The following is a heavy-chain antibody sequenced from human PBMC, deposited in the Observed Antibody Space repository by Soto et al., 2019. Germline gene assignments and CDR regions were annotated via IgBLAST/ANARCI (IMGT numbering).Heavy chain of an antibody. V-gene: IGHV4-59*08. D-gene: IGHD2-15*01. J-gene: IGHJ2*01. CDR3: VRHATDRHGNAEDWYFDL. CDR1: AASISSYD. CDR2: MYNSEDT. Sequence: QVQLQESGPGLVRPSETLSLTCTVSAASISSYDWTWIRQPPGKGLEWIGHMYNSEDTKYNPSLKSRVTMSVDTSKNQFSLKLRSVTAADTAIHYCVRHATDRHGNAEDWYFDLWGRGTLVTVSS.